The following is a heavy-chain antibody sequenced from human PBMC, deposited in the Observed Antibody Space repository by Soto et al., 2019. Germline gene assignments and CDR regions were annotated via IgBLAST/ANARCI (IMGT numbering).Heavy chain of an antibody. Sequence: GGSLRLSCAASGFSFYDYNMNWIRQAPGKGLEWVSYISSSGNYADYVDSVKGRFTISRDNAKNSLYLQMNSLRAEDTAVYYCARLNRATTVTTDWTGWFDPWGQGTLVTVSS. V-gene: IGHV3-11*06. CDR2: ISSSGNYA. CDR3: ARLNRATTVTTDWTGWFDP. CDR1: GFSFYDYN. D-gene: IGHD4-4*01. J-gene: IGHJ5*02.